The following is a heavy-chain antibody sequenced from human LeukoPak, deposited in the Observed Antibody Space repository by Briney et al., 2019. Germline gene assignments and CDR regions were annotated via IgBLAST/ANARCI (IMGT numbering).Heavy chain of an antibody. D-gene: IGHD1-1*01. CDR1: GGSISSYY. CDR3: ARAGSIWMYYYYYMDV. CDR2: IYYSGST. V-gene: IGHV4-59*12. J-gene: IGHJ6*03. Sequence: SETLSLTCTVSGGSISSYYWSWIRQPPGKGLEWIGYIYYSGSTNYNPSLKSRVTISVDTSKNQFSLKLSSVTAADTAVYYCARAGSIWMYYYYYMDVWGKGTTVTVSS.